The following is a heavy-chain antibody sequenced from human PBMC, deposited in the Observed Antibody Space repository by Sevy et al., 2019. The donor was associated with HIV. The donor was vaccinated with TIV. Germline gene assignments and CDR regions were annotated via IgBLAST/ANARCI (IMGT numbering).Heavy chain of an antibody. Sequence: GGSLRLSCTASGFILSRYGMHWVRQAPGKGLEWVAGIWYDGSNKYYADSVKGRFTISRDNVKKSLYLQMNSLRVEDTAIYYCVRGTGIRNLYYFDHWGQGTLVTVSS. CDR3: VRGTGIRNLYYFDH. J-gene: IGHJ4*02. V-gene: IGHV3-33*01. CDR1: GFILSRYG. D-gene: IGHD1-1*01. CDR2: IWYDGSNK.